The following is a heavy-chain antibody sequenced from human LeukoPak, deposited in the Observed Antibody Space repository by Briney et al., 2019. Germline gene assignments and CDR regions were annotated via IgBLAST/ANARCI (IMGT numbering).Heavy chain of an antibody. CDR2: ISGYNGNT. CDR1: GYTFTSYG. J-gene: IGHJ6*02. V-gene: IGHV1-18*01. CDR3: ARAGNLDNYYYYGMDV. D-gene: IGHD5-24*01. Sequence: ASVKVSCKASGYTFTSYGISWVRQAPGQGLEWMGWISGYNGNTHYAQNLHGRVTLTTGTSTSTAYMELRGLRSDDTAVYYCARAGNLDNYYYYGMDVWGQGTTVTVSS.